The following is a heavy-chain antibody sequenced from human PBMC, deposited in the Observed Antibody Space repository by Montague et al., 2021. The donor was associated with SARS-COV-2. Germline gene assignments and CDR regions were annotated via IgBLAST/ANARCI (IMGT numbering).Heavy chain of an antibody. Sequence: SETLSLTCTVSGGSISSSSYYWGWIRQPPGKGLEWIGSIYYSESTYYNPSLKSRVTISVDTSKNQFSLKLSSVTAADTAVYYCARDYGDYGSGYYYGMDVWGQGTTVTVSS. CDR3: ARDYGDYGSGYYYGMDV. J-gene: IGHJ6*02. V-gene: IGHV4-39*07. D-gene: IGHD4-17*01. CDR1: GGSISSSSYY. CDR2: IYYSEST.